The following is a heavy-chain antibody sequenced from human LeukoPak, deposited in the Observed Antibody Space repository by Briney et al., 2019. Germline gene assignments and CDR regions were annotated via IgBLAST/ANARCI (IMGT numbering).Heavy chain of an antibody. CDR1: GFTFNTYT. D-gene: IGHD5-18*01. CDR2: ISGSSGII. V-gene: IGHV3-48*01. Sequence: GGSLRLSCAASGFTFNTYTMNWVRQAPGKGLEWVSYISGSSGIIDYADSVRGRFTISRDNAKNSLYLQMNILRAEDTAVYYCAKDRTGYSYGYFLSPWGQGTLVTVSS. J-gene: IGHJ5*02. CDR3: AKDRTGYSYGYFLSP.